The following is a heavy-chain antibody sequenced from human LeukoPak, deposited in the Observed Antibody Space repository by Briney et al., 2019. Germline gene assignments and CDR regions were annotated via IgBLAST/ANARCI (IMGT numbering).Heavy chain of an antibody. V-gene: IGHV1-2*02. D-gene: IGHD3-3*01. CDR1: GYTFTGYY. CDR3: ARGPQYLEWLLSGPYYFDY. Sequence: ASVKVSCKASGYTFTGYYMHWVRQAPGQGLEWMGWINPNSGGTNYAQKFQGRVTMTRDTSISTAYMELSRLRSDDTAVYYCARGPQYLEWLLSGPYYFDYWGQGTLVTVSS. CDR2: INPNSGGT. J-gene: IGHJ4*02.